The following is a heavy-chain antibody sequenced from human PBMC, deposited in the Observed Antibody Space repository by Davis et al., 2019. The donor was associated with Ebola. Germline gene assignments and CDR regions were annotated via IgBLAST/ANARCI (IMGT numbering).Heavy chain of an antibody. CDR2: IKGDGSIT. CDR1: GFTFSGYW. CDR3: ARDSYSSAWD. Sequence: HTGGSLRLSCAASGFTFSGYWMYWVRQAPGKGLVWVARIKGDGSITGIADSVKGRFTISRDNAKNTLYLQMNSLRAEDTALYYCARDSYSSAWDWGQGTLVTVSS. J-gene: IGHJ4*02. V-gene: IGHV3-74*01. D-gene: IGHD6-19*01.